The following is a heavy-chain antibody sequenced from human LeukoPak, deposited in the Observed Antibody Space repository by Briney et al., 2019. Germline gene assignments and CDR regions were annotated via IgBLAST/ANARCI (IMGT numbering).Heavy chain of an antibody. CDR1: GFTFSYYG. CDR2: IRYDESNK. CDR3: AREIVGATIYYHMDV. D-gene: IGHD1-26*01. J-gene: IGHJ6*03. Sequence: GGSLRLSCAASGFTFSYYGMHWVRQAPGKGLEWVAFIRYDESNKYYSDSVKGRFTISRDNAKNSLYLQMNSLRAEDTAVYYCAREIVGATIYYHMDVWGKGTTVTVSS. V-gene: IGHV3-30*02.